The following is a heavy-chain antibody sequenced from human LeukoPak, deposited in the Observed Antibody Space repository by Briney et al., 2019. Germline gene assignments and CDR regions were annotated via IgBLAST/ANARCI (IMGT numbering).Heavy chain of an antibody. CDR2: ISSSSSYI. V-gene: IGHV3-21*01. D-gene: IGHD5-12*01. Sequence: GGSLRLSCAASGFTFSSYSMNWVRQAPGKGLEWVSSISSSSSYIYYADSVKGRFTISRDNAKNSLYLQMNSLRAEDTAVYYCARGDDVDIVATGPLGDYWGQGTLVTVSS. CDR1: GFTFSSYS. CDR3: ARGDDVDIVATGPLGDY. J-gene: IGHJ4*02.